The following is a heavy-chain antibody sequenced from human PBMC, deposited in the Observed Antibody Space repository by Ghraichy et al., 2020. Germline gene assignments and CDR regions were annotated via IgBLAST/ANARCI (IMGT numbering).Heavy chain of an antibody. CDR2: ISGSGGST. Sequence: GGSLRLSCAASGFTFSSYAMSWVRQAPGKGLEWVSAISGSGGSTYYADSVKGRFTISRDNSKNTLYLQMNSLRAEDTAVYYCAKRGSGYYYDSSGYYYFDYWGQGTLVTVSS. CDR1: GFTFSSYA. CDR3: AKRGSGYYYDSSGYYYFDY. J-gene: IGHJ4*02. D-gene: IGHD3-22*01. V-gene: IGHV3-23*01.